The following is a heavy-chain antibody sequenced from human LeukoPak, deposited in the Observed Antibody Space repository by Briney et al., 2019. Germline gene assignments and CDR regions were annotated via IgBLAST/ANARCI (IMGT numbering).Heavy chain of an antibody. Sequence: GGSLRLSCAASGISFSSSWMSWVRQAPGKGLERVATIKQDGREKYYVDSVKGRFTISRDNAKNSLYLQMSSLRAEDTAVYYCAKAAAELSYYYYGMDVWGQGTTVTVSS. CDR3: AKAAAELSYYYYGMDV. V-gene: IGHV3-7*05. CDR1: GISFSSSW. CDR2: IKQDGREK. J-gene: IGHJ6*02. D-gene: IGHD1-26*01.